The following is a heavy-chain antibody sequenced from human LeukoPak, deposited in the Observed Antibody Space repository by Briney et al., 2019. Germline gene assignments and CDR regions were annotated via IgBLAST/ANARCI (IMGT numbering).Heavy chain of an antibody. CDR1: GYTFTGYY. Sequence: ASVKVSCKASGYTFTGYYMHWVRQAPGQGLEWMGCVDPNTGDKNYAQKFQGRVTMTRDTSISTAYLELSRLRSDDTAVYYCARDQDYRNYVAEYWGQGTLVTVSS. V-gene: IGHV1-2*02. CDR2: VDPNTGDK. CDR3: ARDQDYRNYVAEY. D-gene: IGHD4-11*01. J-gene: IGHJ4*02.